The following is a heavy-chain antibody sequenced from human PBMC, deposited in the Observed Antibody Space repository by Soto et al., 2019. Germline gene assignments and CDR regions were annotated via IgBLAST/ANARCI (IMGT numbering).Heavy chain of an antibody. J-gene: IGHJ4*02. Sequence: GGSLRLSCAASGFTFSSYAMSWVRQAPGKGLEWVSAISGSGGSTYYADSVKGRFTISRDNSKNTLYLQMNSLRAEDTAVYYCAKGSVVIFGVVTPYYFDYWGQGTLVTVSS. CDR2: ISGSGGST. CDR3: AKGSVVIFGVVTPYYFDY. D-gene: IGHD3-3*02. V-gene: IGHV3-23*01. CDR1: GFTFSSYA.